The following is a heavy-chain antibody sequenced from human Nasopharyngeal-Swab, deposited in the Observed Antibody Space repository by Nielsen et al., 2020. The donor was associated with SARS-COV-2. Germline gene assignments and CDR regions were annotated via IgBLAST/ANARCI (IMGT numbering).Heavy chain of an antibody. CDR3: APKDYSGPYWPDFDF. J-gene: IGHJ4*02. D-gene: IGHD2-8*02. CDR2: IYYSGFT. Sequence: WIRQPPGKGLEWIVEIYYSGFTTYNPSLKSRVTMSMERSKNQFSLNLNSVPPADTAVYHRAPKDYSGPYWPDFDFWGQGTLVTVSS. V-gene: IGHV4-28*01.